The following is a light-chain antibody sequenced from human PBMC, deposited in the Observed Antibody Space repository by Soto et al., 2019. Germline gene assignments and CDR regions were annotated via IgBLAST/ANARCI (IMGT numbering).Light chain of an antibody. CDR2: AAS. CDR1: QGIRND. J-gene: IGKJ4*01. V-gene: IGKV1-27*01. CDR3: QKCGIAPFS. Sequence: DIQMTQSPSSLSASVGDGVTITCRASQGIRNDLGWYQQKPGKAPKLLIYAASTLQSGVPSRFSGSGSGTDFTLTISSLQPEDVATYYCQKCGIAPFSFGGGTKVDI.